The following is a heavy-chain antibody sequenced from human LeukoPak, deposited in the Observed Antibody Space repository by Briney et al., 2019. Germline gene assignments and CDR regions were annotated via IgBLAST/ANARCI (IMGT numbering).Heavy chain of an antibody. D-gene: IGHD3-10*01. CDR1: GFTFSSHN. Sequence: PGGSLRLSCAASGFTFSSHNMVWVRQPPGKGLEWIGEINHSGSTNYNPSLKSRVTISVDTSKNQFSLKLSSVTAADTAVYYCARGSTMVRGVIQPDFDYWAREPWSPSPQ. J-gene: IGHJ4*02. CDR3: ARGSTMVRGVIQPDFDY. CDR2: INHSGST. V-gene: IGHV4-34*01.